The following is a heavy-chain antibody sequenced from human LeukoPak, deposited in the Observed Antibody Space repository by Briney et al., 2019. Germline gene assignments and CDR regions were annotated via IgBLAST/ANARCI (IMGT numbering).Heavy chain of an antibody. D-gene: IGHD3-10*01. J-gene: IGHJ4*02. Sequence: ASVKISCKASGYTFTSYDINWLRQASGQGLEWMGWMNPNSGNTGYAQKFQGRVTMTTDTSTSTAYMELRSLRSDDTAVYYCARDIYLLRDMVRGPFDYWGQGTLVTVSS. V-gene: IGHV1-8*01. CDR1: GYTFTSYD. CDR3: ARDIYLLRDMVRGPFDY. CDR2: MNPNSGNT.